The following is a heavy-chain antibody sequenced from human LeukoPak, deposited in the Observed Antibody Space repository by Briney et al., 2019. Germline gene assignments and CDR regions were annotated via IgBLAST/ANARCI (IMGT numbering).Heavy chain of an antibody. Sequence: PGGSLRLSCAASGFTFSTCAVHWVRQAPGKGLEWVAVISYDGSNKYYADSVKGRFTISRDNSKNTLYLQINSLRAEDTAVYYCARDRTIFRVGEFDYWGQGTLVTVSS. D-gene: IGHD3-3*01. CDR2: ISYDGSNK. CDR1: GFTFSTCA. J-gene: IGHJ4*02. CDR3: ARDRTIFRVGEFDY. V-gene: IGHV3-30-3*01.